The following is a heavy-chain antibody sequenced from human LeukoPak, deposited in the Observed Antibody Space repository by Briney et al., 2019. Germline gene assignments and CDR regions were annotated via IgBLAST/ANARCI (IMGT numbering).Heavy chain of an antibody. V-gene: IGHV3-48*03. J-gene: IGHJ6*04. CDR3: AKDGGSWGMDV. Sequence: GGSLRLSCAASGFTLSSYEMNWVRQAPGKGLEWVSYISSSGRTIYYADSVKGRFTISRDNSKNTLYLQMNSLRAEDTAVYYCAKDGGSWGMDVWGKGTTVTVSS. D-gene: IGHD4-23*01. CDR1: GFTLSSYE. CDR2: ISSSGRTI.